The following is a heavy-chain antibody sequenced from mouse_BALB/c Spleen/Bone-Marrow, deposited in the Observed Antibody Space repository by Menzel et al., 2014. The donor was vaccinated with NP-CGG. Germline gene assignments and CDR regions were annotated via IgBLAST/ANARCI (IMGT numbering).Heavy chain of an antibody. CDR1: GYTFTSYT. J-gene: IGHJ3*01. V-gene: IGHV1-4*01. CDR2: INPSSGYT. CDR3: AREKGITFAY. D-gene: IGHD2-4*01. Sequence: VQLQQSGAELARPGASVKMSCKASGYTFTSYTMHWVKQRPGQGLEWIGYINPSSGYTNYNQKFKDKATLTADKSSSTAYMQLSSLTSEDSAGYYWAREKGITFAYWGQGTLVTVSA.